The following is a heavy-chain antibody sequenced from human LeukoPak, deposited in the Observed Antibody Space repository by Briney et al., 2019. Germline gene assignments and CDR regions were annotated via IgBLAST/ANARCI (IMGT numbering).Heavy chain of an antibody. D-gene: IGHD6-13*01. J-gene: IGHJ4*02. CDR1: GLTFSSYS. CDR2: ISSSSSTR. V-gene: IGHV3-48*01. Sequence: GGSLRLSCAASGLTFSSYSMNWVRQAPGKGLEWVSYISSSSSTRYYADSVKGRFTISRDNAKNSVHLQMNSLRAEDTAVYYCAREPKAAAASGGLDYWGQGTLVTVSS. CDR3: AREPKAAAASGGLDY.